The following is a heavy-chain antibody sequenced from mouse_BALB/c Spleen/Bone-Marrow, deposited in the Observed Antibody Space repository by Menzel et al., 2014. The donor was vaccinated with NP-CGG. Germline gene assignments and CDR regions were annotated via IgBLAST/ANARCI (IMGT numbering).Heavy chain of an antibody. D-gene: IGHD2-10*02. V-gene: IGHV1-54*01. J-gene: IGHJ4*01. CDR2: INPGSGGT. CDR1: GYAFTNYL. CDR3: ARSGYGNYFYAMDY. Sequence: VQLQESGAELVRPGTSVKVSCKASGYAFTNYLIEWVKQRPGQGLEWIGVINPGSGGTNYNEKFKGKATLTADKSSSTAYKQLSSLTSDDSAVYFCARSGYGNYFYAMDYWGQGTSVTVSS.